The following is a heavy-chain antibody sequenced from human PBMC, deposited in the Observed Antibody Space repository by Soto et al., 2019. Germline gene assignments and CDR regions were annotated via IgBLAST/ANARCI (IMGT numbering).Heavy chain of an antibody. J-gene: IGHJ4*02. V-gene: IGHV4-38-2*02. CDR2: IYHSGTT. CDR1: GDSISSGYY. Sequence: SETLSLTCTVSGDSISSGYYWAWIRQPPGKGLEWIGSIYHSGTTYYNPSLQSRVTVSVDTSRNHFSLKLSSVTAAADSAVYYCARTDNVGYYPYCGQGILVTVSS. CDR3: ARTDNVGYYPY. D-gene: IGHD3-3*01.